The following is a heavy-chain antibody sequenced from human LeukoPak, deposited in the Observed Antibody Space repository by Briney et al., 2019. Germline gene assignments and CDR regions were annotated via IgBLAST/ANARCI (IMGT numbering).Heavy chain of an antibody. CDR2: INPSGGST. Sequence: ASVKVSCKASGYTFTSYYMHWVRQAPGQGLEWMGIINPSGGSTSYAQKFQGRVTMTRDMSTSTVYMELSSLRSEDTAVYYCARGRDSSGYWVRYYFDYWGQGTLVTVSS. CDR3: ARGRDSSGYWVRYYFDY. D-gene: IGHD3-22*01. J-gene: IGHJ4*02. V-gene: IGHV1-46*01. CDR1: GYTFTSYY.